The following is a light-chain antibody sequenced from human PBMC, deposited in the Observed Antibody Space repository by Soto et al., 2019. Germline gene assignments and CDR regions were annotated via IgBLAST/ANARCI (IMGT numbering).Light chain of an antibody. Sequence: ALTQPPSASGSPGQSVSISCTGTSSDVGAYNYVSWYQQHPGKAPKLIIYEVSKRPSGVPDRFSGSKSGNAASLTVSGLQAEDEADYYCSSYAGSDNYVFGTGTKVTVL. CDR3: SSYAGSDNYV. CDR2: EVS. J-gene: IGLJ1*01. V-gene: IGLV2-8*01. CDR1: SSDVGAYNY.